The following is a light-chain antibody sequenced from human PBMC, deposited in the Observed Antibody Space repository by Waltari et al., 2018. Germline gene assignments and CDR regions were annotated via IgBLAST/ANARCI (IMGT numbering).Light chain of an antibody. Sequence: EIVMTQTPLSLPFTLGQPASISCRSSQSLVHIDGNTYLNWLHQRPGQPPRLLLYEISKRVSGVPDRVSGSGAGTDFTLEITRVEPDDVGIYYCSQTSQFPLTFGQGTRVEIK. J-gene: IGKJ1*01. CDR2: EIS. CDR3: SQTSQFPLT. CDR1: QSLVHIDGNTY. V-gene: IGKV2-24*01.